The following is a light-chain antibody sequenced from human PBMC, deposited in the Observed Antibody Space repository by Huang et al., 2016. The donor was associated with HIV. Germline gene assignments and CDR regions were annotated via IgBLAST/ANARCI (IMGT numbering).Light chain of an antibody. CDR3: QQYYGYPRT. CDR2: AAS. CDR1: QGISSY. J-gene: IGKJ1*01. Sequence: AIRMTQSPSSLSVSTGDRVTITCRASQGISSYLAWYQQKPGKAPNLLIFAASTLQSGVPSRFSCSGSGTDFTLTITRLQSEDFATYYCQQYYGYPRTFGQGTKVEIK. V-gene: IGKV1-8*01.